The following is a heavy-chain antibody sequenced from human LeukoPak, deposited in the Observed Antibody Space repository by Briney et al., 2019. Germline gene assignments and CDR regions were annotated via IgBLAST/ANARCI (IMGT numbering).Heavy chain of an antibody. V-gene: IGHV4-59*08. CDR2: IYYSGST. J-gene: IGHJ3*02. D-gene: IGHD3-10*01. CDR1: GGSISIYY. Sequence: SETLSLTCTVSGGSISIYYWSWIRQPPGKGREWIGYIYYSGSTNYNPSLKNRVTISVDTSKNQFSLKMSSVTAADTAVYYCARRYPYYYDRWGQGTMVTVSS. CDR3: ARRYPYYYDR.